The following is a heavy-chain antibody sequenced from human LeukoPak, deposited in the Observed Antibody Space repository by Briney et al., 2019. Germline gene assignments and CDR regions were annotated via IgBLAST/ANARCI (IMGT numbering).Heavy chain of an antibody. CDR1: GGSISSGAYY. D-gene: IGHD2/OR15-2a*01. V-gene: IGHV4-31*03. J-gene: IGHJ5*02. Sequence: SETLSLTCTVSGGSISSGAYYWNWIRQHPGKGLEWIGYIYYSGSTYYNPSLKSRVTMSVDTSKNQFSLKLSSVTAADTAVYYCAREVIEDWFDPCGQGTMATVSS. CDR2: IYYSGST. CDR3: AREVIEDWFDP.